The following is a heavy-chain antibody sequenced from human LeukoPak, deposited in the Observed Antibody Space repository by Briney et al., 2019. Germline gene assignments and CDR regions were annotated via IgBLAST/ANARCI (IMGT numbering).Heavy chain of an antibody. CDR1: GGTFSSYA. CDR2: IIPILGIA. J-gene: IGHJ4*02. CDR3: ARSSLNIVGATDY. Sequence: SVKVSCKASGGTFSSYAISWVRQPPGQGLEWMGRIIPILGIANYAQKFQGRVTITADKSTSTAYMELSSLRSEDTAVYYCARSSLNIVGATDYWGQGTLVTVSS. V-gene: IGHV1-69*04. D-gene: IGHD1-26*01.